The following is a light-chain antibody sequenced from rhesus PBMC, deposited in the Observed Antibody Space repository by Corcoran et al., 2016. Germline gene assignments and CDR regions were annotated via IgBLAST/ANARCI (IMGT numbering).Light chain of an antibody. J-gene: IGKJ1*01. V-gene: IGKV1-21*01. CDR1: QGISIW. CDR3: QQHDSAPRT. Sequence: DIQMTQSPSSLSASVGDRVTITCRASQGISIWLAWYQQKPGKAPKLLIYKASTLQSGFPSRFSGSGSGTEFTLTISSLQPEDFATYYCQQHDSAPRTFGQGTKVEIK. CDR2: KAS.